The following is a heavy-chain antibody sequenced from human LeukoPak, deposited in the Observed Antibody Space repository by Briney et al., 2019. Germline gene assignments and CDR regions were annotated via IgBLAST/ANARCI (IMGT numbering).Heavy chain of an antibody. V-gene: IGHV1-69*04. CDR1: GGTFSSYT. Sequence: GSSVKVSCKASGGTFSSYTISWVRQAPGQGLEWMGRIIPILGIANYAQKFQGRVTITADKSTGTAYMELSSLRSEDTAVYYCARDKEGFYDFWSGSNAFDIWGQGTMVTVSS. J-gene: IGHJ3*02. CDR3: ARDKEGFYDFWSGSNAFDI. D-gene: IGHD3-3*01. CDR2: IIPILGIA.